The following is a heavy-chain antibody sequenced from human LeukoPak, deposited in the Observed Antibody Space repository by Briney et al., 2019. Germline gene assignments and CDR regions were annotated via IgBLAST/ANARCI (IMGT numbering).Heavy chain of an antibody. J-gene: IGHJ4*02. D-gene: IGHD6-19*01. V-gene: IGHV3-23*01. CDR1: GFTFVNYA. Sequence: GGSLRLFCAASGFTFVNYAMSSVRQAPGKGLEWVSAVVGNGGTTFYAESVRGRFTISRDNSKNTVYLQIHSLRGEDTAVYYCAKARLSTGWAYNDYWGQGTLVTVSS. CDR2: VVGNGGTT. CDR3: AKARLSTGWAYNDY.